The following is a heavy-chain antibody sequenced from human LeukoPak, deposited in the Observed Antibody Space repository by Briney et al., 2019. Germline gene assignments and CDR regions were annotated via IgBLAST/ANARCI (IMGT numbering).Heavy chain of an antibody. CDR1: TSTVSNNY. Sequence: GGSLRLSCAPATSTVSNNYMGWVRPAPQQGMEWGSLVYTGGSTYYTDSVKGRFTISRDKSKNTLYLQMNSLRAEDTAVYYCARDLPPTTLTTGHDAFDIWGQGTMVTVSS. V-gene: IGHV3-66*01. CDR3: ARDLPPTTLTTGHDAFDI. J-gene: IGHJ3*02. CDR2: VYTGGST. D-gene: IGHD4-11*01.